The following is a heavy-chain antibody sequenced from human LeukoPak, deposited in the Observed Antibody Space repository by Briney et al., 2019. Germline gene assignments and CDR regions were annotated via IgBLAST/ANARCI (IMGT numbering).Heavy chain of an antibody. J-gene: IGHJ4*02. D-gene: IGHD3-22*01. V-gene: IGHV4-59*01. Sequence: SETLPLTCTVSGGSISSYYWSWIRQPPGKGLEWIGYIYYSGSTNYNPSLKSRVTISVDTSKNQFSLKLSSVTAADTAVYYCAREATYYYDSSVSYFDYWGQGTLVTVSP. CDR2: IYYSGST. CDR1: GGSISSYY. CDR3: AREATYYYDSSVSYFDY.